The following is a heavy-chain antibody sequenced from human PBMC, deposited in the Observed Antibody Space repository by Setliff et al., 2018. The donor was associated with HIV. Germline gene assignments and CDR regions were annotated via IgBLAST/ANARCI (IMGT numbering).Heavy chain of an antibody. D-gene: IGHD3-9*01. CDR3: ATSGFYDILTGPTPGVFDI. V-gene: IGHV1-24*01. Sequence: ASVKVSCKVSGYSLTELSIHWVRQAPGEGLEWMGGFDPEDDETVYAEKFQGRVTMTEDTSTDTAYMALSSLRSEDTAMYYCATSGFYDILTGPTPGVFDIGGQGTMVTVSS. J-gene: IGHJ3*02. CDR2: FDPEDDET. CDR1: GYSLTELS.